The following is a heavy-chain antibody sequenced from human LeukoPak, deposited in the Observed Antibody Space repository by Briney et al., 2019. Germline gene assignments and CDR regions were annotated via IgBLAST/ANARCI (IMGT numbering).Heavy chain of an antibody. CDR2: INAGNSNT. CDR1: GYTFTSYV. V-gene: IGHV1-3*01. CDR3: ARGTLHLWYT. D-gene: IGHD3-10*01. J-gene: IGHJ5*02. Sequence: GASVKVSCKASGYTFTSYVIHWVRQAPGQSLEWMGWINAGNSNTQYSQKFQGRVTITRDTSANTAYMELSSLRSEDTAVYYCARGTLHLWYTWGQGTLVTVSS.